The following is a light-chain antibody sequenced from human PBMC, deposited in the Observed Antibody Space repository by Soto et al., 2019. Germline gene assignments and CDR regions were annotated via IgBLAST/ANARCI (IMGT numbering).Light chain of an antibody. V-gene: IGLV2-23*01. CDR3: CSYAGSSTYV. Sequence: QSALTQPASVSGSPGQSITISCTGTSSDVGSYNLVSWYQQHPGKAPKLMIYEGSKRPSGVSNRFSGSKSGNTASLTISGRQAEDEADYYCCSYAGSSTYVFGTGTTLPVL. J-gene: IGLJ1*01. CDR1: SSDVGSYNL. CDR2: EGS.